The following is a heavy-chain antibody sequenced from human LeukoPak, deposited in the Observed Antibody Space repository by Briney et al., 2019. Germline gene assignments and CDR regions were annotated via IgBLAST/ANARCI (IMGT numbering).Heavy chain of an antibody. J-gene: IGHJ6*03. V-gene: IGHV3-7*01. CDR1: GVTFSSYW. D-gene: IGHD3-3*01. CDR2: INQDGSEK. Sequence: GGSLRLSCAASGVTFSSYWMSWVRQAPGKGLEWVANINQDGSEKYYVDSVKGRFTISRDNAKNSLYLQMNSLRAEDTAVYYGARAGYDFWSGYRSYMAVWGKGTTVTVSS. CDR3: ARAGYDFWSGYRSYMAV.